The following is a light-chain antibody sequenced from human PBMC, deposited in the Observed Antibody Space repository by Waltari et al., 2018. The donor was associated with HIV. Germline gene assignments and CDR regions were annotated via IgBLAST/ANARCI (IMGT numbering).Light chain of an antibody. CDR1: TSDVGASKY. V-gene: IGLV2-14*01. J-gene: IGLJ1*01. Sequence: QSALTQPASVSGSPGQSITISCTGTTSDVGASKYVSWYQQHPGNAPKLMIYEVSNRPSGVSKRFSGSKSGNTASLTISGLQAEDEADYFCSSYTSSSTLVFGSGTKVTVL. CDR2: EVS. CDR3: SSYTSSSTLV.